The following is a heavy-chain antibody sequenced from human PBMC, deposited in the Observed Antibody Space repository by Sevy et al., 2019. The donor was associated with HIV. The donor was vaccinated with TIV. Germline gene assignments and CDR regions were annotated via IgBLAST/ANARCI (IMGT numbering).Heavy chain of an antibody. D-gene: IGHD1-26*01. Sequence: GGSLRLSCAASGFTFSSYAMSWVRQAPGKGLEWVSATSGSGGSTYYAASVKGRFTISRDNSKNTLYLQMNSLRAEDTAVYYCAKDGSSGSYGGAFDIWGQGTMVTVSS. CDR2: TSGSGGST. CDR3: AKDGSSGSYGGAFDI. J-gene: IGHJ3*02. V-gene: IGHV3-23*01. CDR1: GFTFSSYA.